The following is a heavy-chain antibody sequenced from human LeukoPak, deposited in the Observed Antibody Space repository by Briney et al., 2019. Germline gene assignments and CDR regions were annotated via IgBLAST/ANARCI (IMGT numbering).Heavy chain of an antibody. CDR2: INPNSGGT. D-gene: IGHD3-16*01. J-gene: IGHJ4*02. CDR3: ARVNDRGSWLDY. V-gene: IGHV1-2*02. CDR1: GYTFTGYY. Sequence: ASVKVSFKASGYTFTGYYMHWVRQAPGQGLEWMGWINPNSGGTNYAQKFQGRVTMTRDTSISTAYMELSRLRSDDTAVYYCARVNDRGSWLDYWGQGTLVTVSS.